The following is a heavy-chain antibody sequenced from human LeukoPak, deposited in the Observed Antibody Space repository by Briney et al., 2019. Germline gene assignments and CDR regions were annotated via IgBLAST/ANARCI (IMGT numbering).Heavy chain of an antibody. D-gene: IGHD3-3*01. CDR3: ARDPSDDQGFDY. CDR1: GDSVSSNTAA. V-gene: IGHV6-1*01. J-gene: IGHJ4*02. CDR2: TYYRSKWTY. Sequence: QTLSLTCAISGDSVSSNTAAWYWIRQSPSRGLEWLGRTYYRSKWTYEYAESVRSRITINVDTSKNQFSLHLNSVTPEDTAVYYCARDPSDDQGFDYWGQGTLVTVSS.